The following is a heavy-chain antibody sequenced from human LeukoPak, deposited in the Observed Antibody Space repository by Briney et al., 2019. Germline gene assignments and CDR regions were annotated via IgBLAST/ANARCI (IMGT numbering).Heavy chain of an antibody. V-gene: IGHV1-2*02. J-gene: IGHJ4*02. CDR1: GYTFTGYY. D-gene: IGHD1-26*01. CDR2: INPNSGGT. Sequence: ASVKVSCKASGYTFTGYYMHWVRQAPGQGLEWMGWINPNSGGTNYAQKFQGRVTMTRDTSISTAYKELSRLRSDDTAVYYCASSDSGSYSFWDYWGQGTLVTVSS. CDR3: ASSDSGSYSFWDY.